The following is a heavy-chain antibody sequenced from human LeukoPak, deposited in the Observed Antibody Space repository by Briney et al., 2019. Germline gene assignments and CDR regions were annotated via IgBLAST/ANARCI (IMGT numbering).Heavy chain of an antibody. CDR2: INPKGGGT. Sequence: GGSVKVSCKASGYTFTSYYIHWVRHAPGQGLEWMGWINPKGGGTNYTHPFKGRVTITRAKSISTAHMQLSTLRSDATAVYYCARDQGDKSYGYYASLYAFDVWGQGTMVTVSS. CDR1: GYTFTSYY. V-gene: IGHV1-2*02. D-gene: IGHD5-18*01. J-gene: IGHJ3*01. CDR3: ARDQGDKSYGYYASLYAFDV.